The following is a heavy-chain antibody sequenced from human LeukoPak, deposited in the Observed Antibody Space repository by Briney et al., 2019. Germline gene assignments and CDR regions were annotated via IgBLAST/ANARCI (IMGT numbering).Heavy chain of an antibody. CDR1: GYTFTGYY. Sequence: GASVKVSCKASGYTFTGYYMHWVRQAPGQGLEWMGIINPSGGSTSYAQKFQGRVTMTRDTSTSTVYMELSSLRSEDTAVYYCARDGGSVRPFDYWGQGTLVTVSS. D-gene: IGHD3-10*01. CDR2: INPSGGST. J-gene: IGHJ4*02. V-gene: IGHV1-46*01. CDR3: ARDGGSVRPFDY.